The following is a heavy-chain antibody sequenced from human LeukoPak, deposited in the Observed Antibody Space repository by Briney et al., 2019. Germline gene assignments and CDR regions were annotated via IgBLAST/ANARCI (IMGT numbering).Heavy chain of an antibody. CDR3: ARSPNVVPALDV. V-gene: IGHV4-59*01. CDR1: GGSISSYY. CDR2: IYYSGST. D-gene: IGHD2-2*01. J-gene: IGHJ6*04. Sequence: SETLSLTCTVSGGSISSYYWSWIRQPPGKGLEWIGYIYYSGSTNYNPSIMSRVTISVDTSKNQFSLKLSSVTAADTAVYYCARSPNVVPALDVWGKGTTVTVSS.